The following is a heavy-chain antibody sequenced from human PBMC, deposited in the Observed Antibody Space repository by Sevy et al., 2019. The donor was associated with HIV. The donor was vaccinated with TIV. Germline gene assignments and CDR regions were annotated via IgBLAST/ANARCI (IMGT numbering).Heavy chain of an antibody. CDR2: ISSRNTYT. D-gene: IGHD6-13*01. CDR3: ARARIAASAPYYFDY. Sequence: GGSLRLSCAASGFTFSDYYMSWIRQAPGKGLEWISYISSRNTYTNYADSVKGRFTISIDNAKNSLYLHMDSLRAEDTTVYYCARARIAASAPYYFDYWGQGTLVTVSS. J-gene: IGHJ4*02. V-gene: IGHV3-11*06. CDR1: GFTFSDYY.